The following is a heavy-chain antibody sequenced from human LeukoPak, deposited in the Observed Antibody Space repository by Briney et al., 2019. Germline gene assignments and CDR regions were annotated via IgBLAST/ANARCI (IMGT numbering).Heavy chain of an antibody. CDR2: INPSGAGT. CDR1: GYSFINYY. CDR3: ARADPVGAFDI. Sequence: ASVKVSCKASGYSFINYYIHWVRQAPGQGLEWMGIINPSGAGTSFAQKFRGRVTMTRDMSTSTVYMELNSLRSQDTAVYYCARADPVGAFDIWGQGTMVTVSS. D-gene: IGHD4-23*01. J-gene: IGHJ3*02. V-gene: IGHV1-46*01.